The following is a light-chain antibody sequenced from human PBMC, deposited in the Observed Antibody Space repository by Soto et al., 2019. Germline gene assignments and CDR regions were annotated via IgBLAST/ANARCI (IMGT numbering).Light chain of an antibody. CDR3: QQYITYST. J-gene: IGKJ5*01. V-gene: IGKV3D-15*01. Sequence: DTVLTQSPATLSVSQGERATLSCRASQNIKTNLAWYQHKPGQAPRLLIYDASQRATGIAARFSGSGSGTEFTLTISSLQPDDFATYYCQQYITYSTFGQGTRLEIK. CDR2: DAS. CDR1: QNIKTN.